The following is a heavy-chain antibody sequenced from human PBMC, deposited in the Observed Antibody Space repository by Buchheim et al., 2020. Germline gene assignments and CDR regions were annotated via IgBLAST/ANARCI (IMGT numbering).Heavy chain of an antibody. J-gene: IGHJ6*02. D-gene: IGHD3-10*01. V-gene: IGHV3-30*18. CDR2: ISYDGNNK. CDR1: GFAFSNYG. CDR3: AKDLASGCMDV. Sequence: QVQLVESGGGVVQPGRSLRLSCAASGFAFSNYGMHWVRQAPGKGLEWVALISYDGNNKWYGDSVKGRFTISRDNSKNKLYLQMNSLRAEDTALYYCAKDLASGCMDVWGQGTT.